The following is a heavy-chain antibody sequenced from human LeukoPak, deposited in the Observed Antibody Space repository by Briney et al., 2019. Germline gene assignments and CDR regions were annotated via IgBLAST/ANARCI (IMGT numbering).Heavy chain of an antibody. D-gene: IGHD3/OR15-3a*01. CDR3: ARVSGFLDPPRNYYYMDV. CDR1: GFTFSSYA. V-gene: IGHV3-30*02. CDR2: IRYDGSNK. Sequence: PGGSLRLSCAASGFTFSSYAMHWVRQAPGKGLEWVAFIRYDGSNKYYADSVKGRFTISRDNSKNTLYLQMNSLRAEDTAVYYCARVSGFLDPPRNYYYMDVWGKGTTVTVSS. J-gene: IGHJ6*03.